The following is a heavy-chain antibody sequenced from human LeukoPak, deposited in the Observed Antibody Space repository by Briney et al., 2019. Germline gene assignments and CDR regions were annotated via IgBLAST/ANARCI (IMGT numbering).Heavy chain of an antibody. CDR1: GDSINSYY. CDR3: ARELHISNNFDS. Sequence: PSETLSLTCTVSGDSINSYYWNWIRQPPGKGPEWIGYIYHSANRYYSDSIKYNPSLKSRVFISVDTSENQFSLRLHSVSAADTDVYYCARELHISNNFDSWGQGTLVTVSS. V-gene: IGHV4-59*01. D-gene: IGHD1/OR15-1a*01. J-gene: IGHJ5*01. CDR2: IYHSANRYYSDSI.